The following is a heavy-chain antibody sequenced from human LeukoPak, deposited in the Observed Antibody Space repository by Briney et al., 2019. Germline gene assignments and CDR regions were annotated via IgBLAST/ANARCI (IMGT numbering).Heavy chain of an antibody. Sequence: PSETLSLTCTVSGGSISSYLWSWIRQPPGKGLEWIGYVYYSGNTNYNPSLKSRFTISVDTSKKQFSLQMSSATAADTAVYYCARVLDLSKRGLDAFDIWGQGTMVTVSS. J-gene: IGHJ3*02. CDR2: VYYSGNT. CDR3: ARVLDLSKRGLDAFDI. V-gene: IGHV4-59*01. D-gene: IGHD3-16*01. CDR1: GGSISSYL.